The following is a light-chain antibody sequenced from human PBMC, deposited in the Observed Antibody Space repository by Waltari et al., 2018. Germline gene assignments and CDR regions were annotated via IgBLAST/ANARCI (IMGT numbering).Light chain of an antibody. Sequence: EIVLTQSPGTLYLSPGERATHSCRASQSVSNNYLAWYQQKPGQAPRLVIYGASTRATGIPDRFSGSGSGTDFTLTISRLEPEDFTVYYCQYYGSSPLYTFGQGTKLQIK. CDR2: GAS. V-gene: IGKV3-20*01. CDR3: QYYGSSPLYT. J-gene: IGKJ2*01. CDR1: QSVSNNY.